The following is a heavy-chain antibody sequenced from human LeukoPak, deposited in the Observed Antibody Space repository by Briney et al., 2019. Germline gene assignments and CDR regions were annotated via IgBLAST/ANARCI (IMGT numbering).Heavy chain of an antibody. D-gene: IGHD6-13*01. CDR2: INWNGGSA. J-gene: IGHJ5*02. Sequence: GGSLRLSCAASGFTFSDYGMSWVRQASGRGREWVSGINWNGGSAGYADSVKGRFTISRDNAKNSLYLQMNSLRAEDTALYYCAREEYSSSSYWFDPWGQGTLVTVSS. V-gene: IGHV3-20*04. CDR3: AREEYSSSSYWFDP. CDR1: GFTFSDYG.